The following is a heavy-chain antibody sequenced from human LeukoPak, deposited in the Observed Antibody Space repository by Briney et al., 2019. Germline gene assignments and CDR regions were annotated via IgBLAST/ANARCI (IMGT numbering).Heavy chain of an antibody. Sequence: ASVKVSCRASGHTFTGYYMHWVRQAPGQGLEWMGWINPNSGGTNYAQKFQGRVTMTRDTSISTAYMELSRLRSDDTAVYYCARPSGDRYYYYGMDVWGQGTTVTVFS. V-gene: IGHV1-2*02. J-gene: IGHJ6*02. CDR3: ARPSGDRYYYYGMDV. D-gene: IGHD7-27*01. CDR2: INPNSGGT. CDR1: GHTFTGYY.